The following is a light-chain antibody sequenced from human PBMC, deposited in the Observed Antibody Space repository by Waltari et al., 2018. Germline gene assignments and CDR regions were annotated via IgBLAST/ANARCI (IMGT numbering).Light chain of an antibody. CDR2: FDT. V-gene: IGLV3-21*04. CDR3: QVWDITNDHRV. Sequence: SEFTQPTSASAASGKTARLPCWGKKIRRKSVQWYQQRSGRAPVLVMHFDTDRPSGIPDRFSGSNSGNTATLTISRVEAGDEADYYCQVWDITNDHRVFGGGTKLTVL. J-gene: IGLJ3*02. CDR1: KIRRKS.